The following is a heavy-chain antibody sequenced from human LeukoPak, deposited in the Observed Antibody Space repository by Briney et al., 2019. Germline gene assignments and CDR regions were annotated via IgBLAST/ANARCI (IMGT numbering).Heavy chain of an antibody. CDR2: INPKFGGT. J-gene: IGHJ4*02. Sequence: EASVTVSCKASGDTFDGYYVHWVRQAPGQGLEWTGWINPKFGGTNYAPKLQVRASMTRDTAINTAYMELRSLTSDDTAVYYCAAEETVTRSYDFWGQGDLVTVSS. CDR1: GDTFDGYY. D-gene: IGHD4-11*01. CDR3: AAEETVTRSYDF. V-gene: IGHV1-2*02.